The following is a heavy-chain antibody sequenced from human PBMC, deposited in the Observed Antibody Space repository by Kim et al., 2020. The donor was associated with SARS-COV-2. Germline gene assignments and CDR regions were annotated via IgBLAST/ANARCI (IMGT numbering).Heavy chain of an antibody. J-gene: IGHJ2*01. D-gene: IGHD6-19*01. Sequence: SVKGRFTISRDNAKNSLYLQMNSLRAEDTAVYYCAREPASGWTYWYFDLWGRGTLVTVSS. V-gene: IGHV3-48*03. CDR3: AREPASGWTYWYFDL.